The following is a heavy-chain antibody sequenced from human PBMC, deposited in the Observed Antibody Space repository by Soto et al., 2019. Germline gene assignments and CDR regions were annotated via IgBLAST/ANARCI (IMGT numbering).Heavy chain of an antibody. D-gene: IGHD5-12*01. Sequence: PGGSLRLSCAASGFSFSSYGVIWVRQAPGKGLEWVSSIISESSYIYYVDSVRGRFTITRDNAKNSLHLQMTSLRAEDTAVYYCARVDGYTYPNDYWGQGTLVTVSS. V-gene: IGHV3-21*01. CDR2: IISESSYI. CDR1: GFSFSSYG. CDR3: ARVDGYTYPNDY. J-gene: IGHJ4*02.